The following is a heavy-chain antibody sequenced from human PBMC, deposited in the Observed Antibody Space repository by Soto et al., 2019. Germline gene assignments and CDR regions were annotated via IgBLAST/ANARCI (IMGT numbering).Heavy chain of an antibody. CDR1: GGSISSGGYY. D-gene: IGHD1-20*01. J-gene: IGHJ4*02. CDR2: IYYSGST. V-gene: IGHV4-31*03. CDR3: ARGNNWNLDFDY. Sequence: QVQLQESDPGLVKPSQTLSLTCTVSGGSISSGGYYWSWIRQHPGKGLEWIGYIYYSGSTYYNPSLKSRVTISVDTSKNQFSLKLSSVTAADTAVYYCARGNNWNLDFDYWGQGTLVTVSS.